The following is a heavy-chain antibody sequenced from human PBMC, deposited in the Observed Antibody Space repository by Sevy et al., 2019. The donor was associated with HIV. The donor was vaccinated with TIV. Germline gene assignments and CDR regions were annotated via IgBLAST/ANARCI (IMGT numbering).Heavy chain of an antibody. V-gene: IGHV3-23*01. Sequence: GGSLRLSCAASGFTFSSYAMSWVRQAPGKGLEWVSAISGSGGSTYYADSVKGRFTISRDNSKNTLYLQMNSLRAEDTAVYYCAKEVAAAGFPRWAFDIWGQWTMVTVSS. D-gene: IGHD6-13*01. CDR1: GFTFSSYA. CDR2: ISGSGGST. CDR3: AKEVAAAGFPRWAFDI. J-gene: IGHJ3*02.